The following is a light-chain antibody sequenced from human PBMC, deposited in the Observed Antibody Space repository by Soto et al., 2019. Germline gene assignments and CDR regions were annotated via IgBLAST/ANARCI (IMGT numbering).Light chain of an antibody. CDR1: QGISSY. CDR3: QQYYSYPPT. Sequence: DIQLTQSPSFLSASVGDRVTITCRASQGISSYLAWYQQKPGKAPKLLIYAASTLQSGVPSRFSGSGSGTDFTLTISCLQSEDFATYYCQQYYSYPPTFGGGTKVDIK. V-gene: IGKV1-9*01. J-gene: IGKJ4*01. CDR2: AAS.